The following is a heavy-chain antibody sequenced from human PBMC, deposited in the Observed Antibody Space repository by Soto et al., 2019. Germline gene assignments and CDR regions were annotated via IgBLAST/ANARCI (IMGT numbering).Heavy chain of an antibody. CDR1: GYSFTSYW. CDR2: IYPSDSDT. CDR3: ARPPYSGSYYYFDH. Sequence: RGSLQISCKGSGYSFTSYWIGWVRQMPGKGLEWMGIIYPSDSDTKYSPSFQGQVTISADKSINTAYLQWSSLKASDTAMYYCARPPYSGSYYYFDHWGQGTLVTVSS. D-gene: IGHD1-26*01. V-gene: IGHV5-51*01. J-gene: IGHJ4*02.